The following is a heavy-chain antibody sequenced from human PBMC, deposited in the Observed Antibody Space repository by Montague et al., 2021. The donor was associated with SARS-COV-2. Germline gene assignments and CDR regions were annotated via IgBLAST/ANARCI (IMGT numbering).Heavy chain of an antibody. V-gene: IGHV4-59*05. CDR3: VRRAHHGGSSGYATGFTWLDP. Sequence: SETLSLTCNVSGGSINSYSWSWIRQPPGKGLEWIGSIYYRGSTYYRPSLKSRLTISVDTSKNQFSLRLSSVTAADTAVYYCVRRAHHGGSSGYATGFTWLDPWGQGTQVIVSS. D-gene: IGHD5-12*01. CDR2: IYYRGST. J-gene: IGHJ5*02. CDR1: GGSINSYS.